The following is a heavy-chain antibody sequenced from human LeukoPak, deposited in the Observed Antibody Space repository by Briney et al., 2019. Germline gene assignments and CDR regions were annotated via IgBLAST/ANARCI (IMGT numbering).Heavy chain of an antibody. J-gene: IGHJ6*03. Sequence: GGSLRLSCAASGFTFSSYGMHWVRQAPGKGLEWVAVISYDGSNKYYADSVKGRFTISRDNSKNTLYLQMNSLRAEDTAVYYCAKAAVAGLYYYYYMDVWGKGTTVTISS. CDR3: AKAAVAGLYYYYYMDV. V-gene: IGHV3-30*18. D-gene: IGHD6-19*01. CDR1: GFTFSSYG. CDR2: ISYDGSNK.